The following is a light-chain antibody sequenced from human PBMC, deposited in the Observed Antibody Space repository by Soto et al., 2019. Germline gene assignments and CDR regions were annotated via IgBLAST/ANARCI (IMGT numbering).Light chain of an antibody. Sequence: IVLTQSPATLSVSPGERATLSCRASQSVSSNLAWYQQKPGQAPRLLISGASTRATGIPASFSGSGSGTEFTLTISSLQSEDFAFYFCQQYNNWPPAFGQGTRLEIK. J-gene: IGKJ5*01. CDR3: QQYNNWPPA. CDR1: QSVSSN. CDR2: GAS. V-gene: IGKV3-15*01.